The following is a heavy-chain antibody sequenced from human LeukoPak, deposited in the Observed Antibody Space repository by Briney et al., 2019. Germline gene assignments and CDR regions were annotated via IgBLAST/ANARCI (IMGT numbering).Heavy chain of an antibody. V-gene: IGHV3-48*03. CDR2: IGSSGSTI. J-gene: IGHJ4*02. CDR1: GFTFSSYE. Sequence: PGGSLRLSCAASGFTFSSYEMNWVRQAPGKGLEWVSYIGSSGSTIYYADSVKGRSTISRDNAKNSLYLQMNSLRAEDTAVYYCARLTVWFGEFYDYWGQGTLVTVSS. D-gene: IGHD3-10*01. CDR3: ARLTVWFGEFYDY.